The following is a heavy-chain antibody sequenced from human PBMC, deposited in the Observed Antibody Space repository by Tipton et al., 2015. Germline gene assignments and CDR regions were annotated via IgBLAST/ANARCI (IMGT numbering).Heavy chain of an antibody. CDR1: GGSISRSSYY. CDR2: IYYSGST. CDR3: ARFDYGDYLTGFDP. J-gene: IGHJ5*02. V-gene: IGHV4-39*07. Sequence: TLSLTCTVSGGSISRSSYYWGWIRQPPGKGLEWIGNIYYSGSTNYNPSLKSRVTISVDTSKNQFSLKLSSVTAADTAVYYCARFDYGDYLTGFDPWGQGTLVTVSS. D-gene: IGHD4-17*01.